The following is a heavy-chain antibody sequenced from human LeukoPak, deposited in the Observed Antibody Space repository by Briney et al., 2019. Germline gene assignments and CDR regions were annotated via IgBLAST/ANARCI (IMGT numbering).Heavy chain of an antibody. J-gene: IGHJ4*02. D-gene: IGHD1-26*01. CDR1: GYTFTSYD. CDR2: MNPNSGNT. CDR3: ARGSGGSYPFDY. V-gene: IGHV1-8*01. Sequence: ASVTVSCKASGYTFTSYDINWVRQATGQGLEWMGWMNPNSGNTGYAQKFQGRVTMTRNTSISTAYMELSSLRSEDTAVYYCARGSGGSYPFDYWGQGTLVTVSS.